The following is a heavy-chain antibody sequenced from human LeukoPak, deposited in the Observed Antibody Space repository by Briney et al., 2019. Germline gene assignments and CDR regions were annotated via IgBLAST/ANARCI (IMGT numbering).Heavy chain of an antibody. CDR1: GFTVSGNY. J-gene: IGHJ4*02. CDR2: IYSDGRT. CDR3: ARDFYGGNSFDY. V-gene: IGHV3-66*01. D-gene: IGHD4-23*01. Sequence: PGGSLRLSCAASGFTVSGNYMNWVRQAPGKGLEWVSVIYSDGRTDYADSVKGRFTSSRDNSKNTLYLQMNSLRAEDTAVNYCARDFYGGNSFDYWGQGTLVTVSS.